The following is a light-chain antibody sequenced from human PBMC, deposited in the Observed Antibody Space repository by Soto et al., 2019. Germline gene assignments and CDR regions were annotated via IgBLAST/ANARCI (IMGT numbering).Light chain of an antibody. Sequence: EIVLAQSPGTLSLSPGERATLSCRASQSVGSNYLAWYQQTPGQAPRLLIHGASTRATGIPDRFSGSGSGTDFTLTLSRLESEDSAVYYCHQYASSPITFGQGTRLEIK. J-gene: IGKJ5*01. CDR2: GAS. V-gene: IGKV3-20*01. CDR3: HQYASSPIT. CDR1: QSVGSNY.